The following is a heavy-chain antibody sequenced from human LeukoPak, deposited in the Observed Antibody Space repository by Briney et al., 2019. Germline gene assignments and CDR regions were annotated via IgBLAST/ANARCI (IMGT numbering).Heavy chain of an antibody. V-gene: IGHV4-34*01. CDR1: GGSFSGYY. Sequence: SETLSLTCAVYGGSFSGYYWSWIRQPPGKGLEWIGEINHSGSTNYNPSLKSRVTISVDTSKNQFSLKLSSVTAADTAVYYCARGHTYYYGSGSYYPFGYWGQGTLVTVSS. CDR2: INHSGST. D-gene: IGHD3-10*01. J-gene: IGHJ4*02. CDR3: ARGHTYYYGSGSYYPFGY.